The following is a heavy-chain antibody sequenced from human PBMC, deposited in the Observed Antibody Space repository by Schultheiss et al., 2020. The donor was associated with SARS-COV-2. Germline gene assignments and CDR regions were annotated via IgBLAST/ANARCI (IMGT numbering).Heavy chain of an antibody. CDR2: IYYSGST. V-gene: IGHV4-31*01. CDR3: ARGAYSTAMDV. Sequence: SETLSLTCTVSGGSISSGGYYWSWIRQHPGKGLEWIGYIYYSGSTYYSPSLKSLVTISVDTSKNQFSLKLSSVTAADTAVYYCARGAYSTAMDVWGQGTTVTVSS. J-gene: IGHJ6*02. D-gene: IGHD2-15*01. CDR1: GGSISSGGYY.